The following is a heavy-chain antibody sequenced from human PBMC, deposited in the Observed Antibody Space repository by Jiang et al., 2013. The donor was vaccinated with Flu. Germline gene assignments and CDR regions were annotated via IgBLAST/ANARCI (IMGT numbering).Heavy chain of an antibody. CDR3: AAGGPGDLAAGFDY. D-gene: IGHD2-15*01. J-gene: IGHJ4*02. CDR2: IVVGSGNT. V-gene: IGHV1-58*01. CDR1: GFTFTSSA. Sequence: GFTFTSSAVQWVRQARGQRLEWIGWIVVGSGNTNYAQKFQERVTITRDMSTSTAYMELSSLRSEDTAVYYCAAGGPGDLAAGFDYWGQGTLVTVSS.